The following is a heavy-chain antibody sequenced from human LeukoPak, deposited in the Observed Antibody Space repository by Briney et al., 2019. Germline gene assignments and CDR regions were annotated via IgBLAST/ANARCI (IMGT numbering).Heavy chain of an antibody. J-gene: IGHJ4*02. CDR1: GFTFSRYS. D-gene: IGHD6-13*01. V-gene: IGHV3-23*01. Sequence: PGGALRLSCAASGFTFSRYSMNWGGQGPGKGGEGGSAISGSGGSTYYADSVKGRFTISRDNSKNTLYLQMNSLRAKDTAVYYCAKDLTGSSPVDYWGQGTLVTVSS. CDR3: AKDLTGSSPVDY. CDR2: ISGSGGST.